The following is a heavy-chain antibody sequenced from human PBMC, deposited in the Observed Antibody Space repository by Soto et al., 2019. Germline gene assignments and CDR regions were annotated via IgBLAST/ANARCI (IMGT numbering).Heavy chain of an antibody. CDR3: ASASSGWRKYCYYGMDV. CDR1: GYIFTSYW. V-gene: IGHV5-51*01. J-gene: IGHJ6*02. Sequence: PGEALKISFKGSGYIFTSYWIGWVRQIPAKGLDWMGIIYPCDSDTIYSPSFQGQGTISADKSISTAYLQCSSLKASDTALYYFASASSGWRKYCYYGMDVWGQGTPVTVSS. D-gene: IGHD6-19*01. CDR2: IYPCDSDT.